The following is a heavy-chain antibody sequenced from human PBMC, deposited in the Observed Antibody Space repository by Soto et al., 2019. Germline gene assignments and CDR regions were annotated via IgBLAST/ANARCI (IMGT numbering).Heavy chain of an antibody. Sequence: EVQLLESGGGLVQPGGSLRLSCAASGFTFSSYAMSWVRQAPGKGLEWVSAISGSGGSTYYADSVKGRFTISRDNSKNTLYLQMNSLRAEDTAVYYCAKDREVLRFLEWFYDYWGQGTLVTVSS. J-gene: IGHJ4*02. D-gene: IGHD3-3*01. CDR3: AKDREVLRFLEWFYDY. CDR2: ISGSGGST. CDR1: GFTFSSYA. V-gene: IGHV3-23*01.